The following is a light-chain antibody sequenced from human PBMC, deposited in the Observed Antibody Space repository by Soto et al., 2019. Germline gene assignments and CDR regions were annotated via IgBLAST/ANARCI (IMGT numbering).Light chain of an antibody. V-gene: IGLV2-8*01. CDR3: CSSGGSPTYV. CDR2: EVS. Sequence: QSVLTQPPSASGSPGQSVTISCTGTISDVGGYNYVSWYQQHPGKAPKLMIYEVSKRPSGVPDRFSGSKSGNTASLTVSGLQAEDEADYYCCSSGGSPTYVFGTGTKLTVL. CDR1: ISDVGGYNY. J-gene: IGLJ1*01.